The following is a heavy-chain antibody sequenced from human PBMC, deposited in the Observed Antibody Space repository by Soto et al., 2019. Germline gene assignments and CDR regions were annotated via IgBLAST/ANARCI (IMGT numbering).Heavy chain of an antibody. V-gene: IGHV1-69*06. CDR2: IIPVFGTP. D-gene: IGHD2-2*01. Sequence: QVQLEQSGSEVKKSGSSVKVSCKASGDSFSSHAITWVRQAPGHGLEWMGGIIPVFGTPSYAPRFQGRLTITADKSTNTSYMELRSLRSEDTAVYFCARGGALSTSWYWGDGLDSWGQGTQVTVSS. CDR1: GDSFSSHA. CDR3: ARGGALSTSWYWGDGLDS. J-gene: IGHJ4*02.